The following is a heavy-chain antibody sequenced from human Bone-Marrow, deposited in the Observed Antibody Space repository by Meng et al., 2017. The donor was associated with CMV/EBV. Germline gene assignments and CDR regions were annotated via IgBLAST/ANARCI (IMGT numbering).Heavy chain of an antibody. D-gene: IGHD4-23*01. V-gene: IGHV4-34*01. CDR2: INHSGST. J-gene: IGHJ4*02. CDR3: ARSGGRVDY. CDR1: GGAFSGYY. Sequence: SETLSLTCAVYGGAFSGYYWSWIRQPPGKGLEWIGEINHSGSTNYNPSLKSRVTISVVTSKNQFSLKQSSVSDADTAVYYCARSGGRVDYWGQGTLVTVSS.